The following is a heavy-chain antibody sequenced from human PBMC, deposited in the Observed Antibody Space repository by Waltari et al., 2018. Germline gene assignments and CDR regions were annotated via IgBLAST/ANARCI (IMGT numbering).Heavy chain of an antibody. CDR3: ARGPSPFVVVGNWFDP. Sequence: QVQLQQWGAGLLKPSETLSLTCAVYGGSFSGYYWTWFCQPPGKGLEWIGEINQSGSTNYNPSLKSRVTISVDTSKNQFSLKLSSVTAADTAVYYCARGPSPFVVVGNWFDPWGQGTLVTVSS. V-gene: IGHV4-34*01. CDR2: INQSGST. D-gene: IGHD2-2*01. CDR1: GGSFSGYY. J-gene: IGHJ5*02.